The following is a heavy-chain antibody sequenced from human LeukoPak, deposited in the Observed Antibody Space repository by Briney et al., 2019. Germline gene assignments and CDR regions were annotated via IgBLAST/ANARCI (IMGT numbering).Heavy chain of an antibody. CDR1: GGSISSYY. V-gene: IGHV4-59*01. CDR3: ARVGWTHALDY. CDR2: IYYSGST. D-gene: IGHD2-15*01. J-gene: IGHJ4*02. Sequence: KPSETLSLTCTVSGGSISSYYWSWIRQPPGKGLEWIGYIYYSGSTNYNPYLKSRVTISVDTSKNQFSLKLSSVTAADTAVYYCARVGWTHALDYWGQGTLVTVSS.